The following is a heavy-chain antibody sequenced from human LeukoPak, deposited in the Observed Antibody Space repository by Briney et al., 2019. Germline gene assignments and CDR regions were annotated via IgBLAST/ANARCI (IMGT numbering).Heavy chain of an antibody. CDR3: ATGGIYSSNFDY. CDR2: IYPGDSET. J-gene: IGHJ4*02. CDR1: GYTFIRFW. V-gene: IGHV5-51*01. D-gene: IGHD5-18*01. Sequence: GESLKISCKGSGYTFIRFWIGWVRQMPGKGLEWMGIIYPGDSETRYSPSFQGQVTISVDKSISTAYLQWSSLKASDTAVYYCATGGIYSSNFDYWGQGTLVTVSS.